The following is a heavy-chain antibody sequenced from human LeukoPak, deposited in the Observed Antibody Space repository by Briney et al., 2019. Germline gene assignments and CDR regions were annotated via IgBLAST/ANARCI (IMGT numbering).Heavy chain of an antibody. V-gene: IGHV4-59*01. CDR3: ARVPYYYGMDV. CDR1: GGPISSYY. J-gene: IGHJ6*02. Sequence: SETLSLTCTVSGGPISSYYWSWIRQPPGKGVGWIGYIYYSGSTNYNPSLKSRVTISVDTSKNQFSLKLSSVTAADTAVYYCARVPYYYGMDVWGQGTTVTVSS. CDR2: IYYSGST.